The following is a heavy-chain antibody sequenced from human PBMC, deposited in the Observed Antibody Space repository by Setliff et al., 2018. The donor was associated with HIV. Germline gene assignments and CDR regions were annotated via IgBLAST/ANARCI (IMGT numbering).Heavy chain of an antibody. J-gene: IGHJ6*03. CDR2: MNPDSRNT. Sequence: RASVKVSCKPSGYTFTNYDINWVRQAAGQGLEWMGWMNPDSRNTGYAQRFEGSVTMTWDTSISTAYMELNNVKFEDTAIYYCARARTDYYDRRRRSHYYIDVWARGATVTVSS. D-gene: IGHD3-22*01. CDR3: ARARTDYYDRRRRSHYYIDV. V-gene: IGHV1-8*02. CDR1: GYTFTNYD.